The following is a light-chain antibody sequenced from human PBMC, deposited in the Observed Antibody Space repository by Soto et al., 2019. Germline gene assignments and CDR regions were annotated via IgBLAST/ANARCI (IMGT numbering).Light chain of an antibody. Sequence: QSALTQPASVSGSPGQSINISCTGTSSDVGTFDVVSWYRQHPGKAPKLMIYEVTKRPSGFSNRFSGSKSGNTASLTISGLQAEDEADYYCCSYAGSSTLIFGGGTKLTVL. CDR1: SSDVGTFDV. J-gene: IGLJ2*01. CDR3: CSYAGSSTLI. V-gene: IGLV2-23*02. CDR2: EVT.